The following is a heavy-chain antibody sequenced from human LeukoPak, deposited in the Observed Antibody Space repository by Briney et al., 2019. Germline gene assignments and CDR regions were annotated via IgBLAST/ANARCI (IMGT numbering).Heavy chain of an antibody. V-gene: IGHV4-4*02. J-gene: IGHJ4*02. CDR2: IYHSGST. D-gene: IGHD6-13*01. Sequence: SETLSLTCAVSGGSISSSNWWSWVRQPPGKGLEWIGEIYHSGSTNYNPSLKSRVTISVDKSKNQFSLKLSSVTAADTAVYYCASHTDSSWYYFDYWGQGTLVTVSS. CDR1: GGSISSSNW. CDR3: ASHTDSSWYYFDY.